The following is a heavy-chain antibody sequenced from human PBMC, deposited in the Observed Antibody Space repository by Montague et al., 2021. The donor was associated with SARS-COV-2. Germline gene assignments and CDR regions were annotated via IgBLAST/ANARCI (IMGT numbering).Heavy chain of an antibody. D-gene: IGHD3-22*01. CDR2: IYYSGST. J-gene: IGHJ3*02. CDR1: GGSISSSSYY. CDR3: ARVPTSYYYDSKAAPATPDAFDI. Sequence: SETLSLTCTVSGGSISSSSYYWVWIRQPPGKGLEWIGSIYYSGSTYYYPSLKIRVTISVDTSKNRFSLKPSSVTAADTALYYCARVPTSYYYDSKAAPATPDAFDIWGQGTMVTVSS. V-gene: IGHV4-39*01.